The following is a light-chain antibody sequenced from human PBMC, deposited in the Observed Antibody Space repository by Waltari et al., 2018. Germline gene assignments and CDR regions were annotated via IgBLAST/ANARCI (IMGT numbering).Light chain of an antibody. J-gene: IGLJ2*01. CDR3: QVWDSNTDHVV. V-gene: IGLV3-21*01. CDR2: DDS. CDR1: NLGVKS. Sequence: SSVLTQPPSVSLAPGKTARITRGGTNLGVKSLPWYHLKPGQAPALVIYDDSDRPSGIPELFSGSNSGNTATLTISRVEAGDEADYYCQVWDSNTDHVVFGGGTKLTVL.